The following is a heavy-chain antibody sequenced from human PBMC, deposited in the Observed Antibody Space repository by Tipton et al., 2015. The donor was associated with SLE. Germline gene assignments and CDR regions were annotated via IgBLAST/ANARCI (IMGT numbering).Heavy chain of an antibody. D-gene: IGHD6-13*01. V-gene: IGHV4-59*08. CDR1: GGSITSYY. CDR2: IYYSGSL. J-gene: IGHJ6*02. CDR3: ARHSGVAAAPTNYYGMDV. Sequence: TLSLTCPVSGGSITSYYCSWIRQPPGKGLEWIGYIYYSGSLNYNPSLKSRVTMSVDTSKNQFSLNLYSVTAADTAVYYCARHSGVAAAPTNYYGMDVWGQGTTVTVSS.